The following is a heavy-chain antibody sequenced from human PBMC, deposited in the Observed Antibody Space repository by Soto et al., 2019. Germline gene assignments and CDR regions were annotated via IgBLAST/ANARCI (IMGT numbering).Heavy chain of an antibody. CDR3: ARSHYTYPLFIAY. Sequence: SETLSLTCSVSGDSITRNGYYWGWIRQPPGKGLQWIGNVYWTGSTFSHPSLTSRVFISVDTSKNEFSLRLTSVTAADTAVYYFARSHYTYPLFIAYRGTGTLVTV. V-gene: IGHV4-39*01. D-gene: IGHD2-21*01. J-gene: IGHJ4*02. CDR2: VYWTGST. CDR1: GDSITRNGYY.